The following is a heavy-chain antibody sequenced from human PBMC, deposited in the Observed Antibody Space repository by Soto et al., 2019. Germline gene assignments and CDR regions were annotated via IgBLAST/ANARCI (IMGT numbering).Heavy chain of an antibody. J-gene: IGHJ3*02. CDR3: ARDPLYVWGSYRQQGAFDI. D-gene: IGHD3-16*02. V-gene: IGHV1-18*04. Sequence: GASVKVSCKASGYTFTSYGISWVRQAPGQGLEWMGWISAYNGNTNYAQKLQGRVTMTTDTSTSTAYMELRSLRSDDTAVYYCARDPLYVWGSYRQQGAFDIWGQGTMVTVSS. CDR2: ISAYNGNT. CDR1: GYTFTSYG.